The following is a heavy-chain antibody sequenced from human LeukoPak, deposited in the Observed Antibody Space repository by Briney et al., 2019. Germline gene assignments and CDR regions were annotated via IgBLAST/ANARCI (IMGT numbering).Heavy chain of an antibody. V-gene: IGHV4-39*07. Sequence: SETLSLTCTVSGGSISSSSYYWGWIRQPPGKGLEWIGSIYYSGSTYYNPSLKSRVTISVDTSKNQFSLKLSSVTAADTAVYYCARRRDTGNFDYWGQGTLVTVSS. CDR2: IYYSGST. CDR3: ARRRDTGNFDY. J-gene: IGHJ4*02. CDR1: GGSISSSSYY. D-gene: IGHD5-18*01.